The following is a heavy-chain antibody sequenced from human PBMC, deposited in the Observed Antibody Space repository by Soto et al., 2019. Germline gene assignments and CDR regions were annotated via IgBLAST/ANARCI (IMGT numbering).Heavy chain of an antibody. V-gene: IGHV3-53*01. CDR2: IYSDGNT. J-gene: IGHJ4*02. D-gene: IGHD4-17*01. CDR1: GFSVSSNY. CDR3: ATSPDRNY. Sequence: VSLRLSCAASGFSVSSNYMSWVRQAPGKGLEGVSVIYSDGNTYYADSVKGRFTVSRDNSKNTLYLQMNSLRAEDTAVYYCATSPDRNYWGQGTLVTVS.